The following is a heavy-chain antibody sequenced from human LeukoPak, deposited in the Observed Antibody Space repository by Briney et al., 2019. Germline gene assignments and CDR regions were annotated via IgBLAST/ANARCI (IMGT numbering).Heavy chain of an antibody. D-gene: IGHD2-21*02. V-gene: IGHV4-61*01. Sequence: ETLSLTCTVSGFSVSSGSYYWSWIRQPQGKGLEWIGNIYYSGSTNYNPSLKSRVTISVDTSKNQFSLKLSSVTAADPAVYYCAREPYCGGDCFAGDATYGMDVWGQGNTVTVSS. J-gene: IGHJ6*02. CDR3: AREPYCGGDCFAGDATYGMDV. CDR1: GFSVSSGSYY. CDR2: IYYSGST.